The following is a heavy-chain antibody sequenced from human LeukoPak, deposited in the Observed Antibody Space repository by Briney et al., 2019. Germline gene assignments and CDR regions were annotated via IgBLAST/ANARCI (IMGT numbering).Heavy chain of an antibody. CDR2: IAYSGSA. J-gene: IGHJ5*02. CDR3: ARADTMENWFDP. V-gene: IGHV4-59*01. CDR1: GGSISPYF. D-gene: IGHD3-10*01. Sequence: SETLSLTCTVSGGSISPYFWSWIRQPPGKGLEWIGFIAYSGSANYNASLKSRVSISVDTSKNQFSLKLSSVTAADTAVYYCARADTMENWFDPWGQGTLVTVSS.